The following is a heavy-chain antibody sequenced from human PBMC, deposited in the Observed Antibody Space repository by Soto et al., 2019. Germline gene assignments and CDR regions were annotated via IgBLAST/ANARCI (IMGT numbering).Heavy chain of an antibody. CDR3: ARDARIQLWFYYGMDV. CDR1: GGSVRGYY. Sequence: SETLALACAVYGGSVRGYYWGWIRQPPGKGLEWIGEINHSGSTNYNPSLKSRVTISVDTSKNQFSLKLSSVTAADTAVYYCARDARIQLWFYYGMDVWGQGTTVTVSS. V-gene: IGHV4-34*01. CDR2: INHSGST. D-gene: IGHD5-18*01. J-gene: IGHJ6*02.